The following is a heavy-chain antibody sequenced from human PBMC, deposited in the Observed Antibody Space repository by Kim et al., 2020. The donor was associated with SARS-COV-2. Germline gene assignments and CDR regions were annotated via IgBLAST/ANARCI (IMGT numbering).Heavy chain of an antibody. CDR2: IIPIFGTA. D-gene: IGHD3-22*01. CDR3: ARSQYYYDSSGYFDAFDI. V-gene: IGHV1-69*13. CDR1: GRTFSSYA. Sequence: SVKVSCKASGRTFSSYAISWVRHAHGQGLEWMGGIIPIFGTANYAQKFQGRVTITADESTSTAYMELSSLRSEDTAVYYCARSQYYYDSSGYFDAFDIWGQGTMVTVSS. J-gene: IGHJ3*02.